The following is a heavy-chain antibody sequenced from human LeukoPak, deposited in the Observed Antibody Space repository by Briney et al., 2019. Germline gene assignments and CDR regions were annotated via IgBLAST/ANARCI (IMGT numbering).Heavy chain of an antibody. CDR2: IIIIVGTA. D-gene: IGHD3-10*01. CDR1: VGTFIMYA. Sequence: SVSVSCEASVGTFIMYAISGGRQAPGEGGGRGGGIIIIVGTANYAQKFQGRVTITTDESTSTAYMELSSLRSEDTAVYYCAGCIRFWQLCMDVWGKGTTVTVSS. CDR3: AGCIRFWQLCMDV. J-gene: IGHJ6*03. V-gene: IGHV1-69*05.